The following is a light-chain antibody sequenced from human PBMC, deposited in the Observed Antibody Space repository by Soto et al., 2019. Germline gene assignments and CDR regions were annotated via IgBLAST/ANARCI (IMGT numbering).Light chain of an antibody. J-gene: IGLJ1*01. V-gene: IGLV2-11*01. CDR2: DVN. CDR1: SSDVGAYKY. CDR3: CSCEVIYV. Sequence: QSVLTQPRSVSGSPGQSVTLSCTGPSSDVGAYKYVSWYQQHPGKAPQLLIYDVNKRPSGVPDRFSGSKSGNTASLTISGLQAEDEADYYCCSCEVIYVFGPGTKLTVL.